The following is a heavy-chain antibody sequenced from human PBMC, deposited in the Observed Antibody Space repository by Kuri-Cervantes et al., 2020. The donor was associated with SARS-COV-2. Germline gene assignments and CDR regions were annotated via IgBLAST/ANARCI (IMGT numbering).Heavy chain of an antibody. CDR1: GGSISSGDYY. D-gene: IGHD3-16*02. CDR3: ARARIMITFGGVIVIGAFDI. V-gene: IGHV4-30-4*08. J-gene: IGHJ3*02. CDR2: IYYSGST. Sequence: SCTVSGGSISSGDYYWSWIRQPPGKGLEWIGYIYYSGSTYYNPSLKSRVTISVDTSKNQFSLKLSSVTAADTAVYYCARARIMITFGGVIVIGAFDIWGQGTMVTVSS.